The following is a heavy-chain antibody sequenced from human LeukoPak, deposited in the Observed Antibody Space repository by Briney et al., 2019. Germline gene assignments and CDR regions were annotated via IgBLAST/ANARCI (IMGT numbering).Heavy chain of an antibody. J-gene: IGHJ4*02. D-gene: IGHD2-2*01. Sequence: ALVKVSCKASGYTFTSYGISWVRQAPGQGLEWMGWISAYNGNANYAQKLQGRVTMTTDTSTSTAYMELRSLRSDDTAVYYCARLRDIVVVPAAMSDYWGQGTLVTVSS. V-gene: IGHV1-18*01. CDR2: ISAYNGNA. CDR1: GYTFTSYG. CDR3: ARLRDIVVVPAAMSDY.